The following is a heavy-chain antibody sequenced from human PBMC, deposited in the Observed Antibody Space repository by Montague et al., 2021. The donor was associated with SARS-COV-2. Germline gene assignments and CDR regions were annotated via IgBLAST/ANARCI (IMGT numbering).Heavy chain of an antibody. V-gene: IGHV3-66*01. J-gene: IGHJ6*02. CDR2: IYRGGST. CDR1: GFTVSSTY. CDR3: ARDLLEIGGMDV. D-gene: IGHD1-1*01. Sequence: SLRLSCAASGFTVSSTYMNWVRQAPGKGLEWVSVIYRGGSTYYADSVKGRFTISRDNSKDTLYLQMNSLRAEDTAVYYCARDLLEIGGMDVWGQGTTVTV.